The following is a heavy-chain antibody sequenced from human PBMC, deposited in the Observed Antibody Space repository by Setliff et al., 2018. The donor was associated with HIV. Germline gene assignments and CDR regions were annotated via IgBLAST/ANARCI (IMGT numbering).Heavy chain of an antibody. CDR3: ARRGESTRSWFSSWYSYDMDV. Sequence: SETLSLTCTVSGVSLSSESYYWGWVRQPPGKALEWVGSMYYNGKIFYNPSLRSRVTIFVDSSKNELSLRLQSVTAADTAVYYCARRGESTRSWFSSWYSYDMDVWGQGTTVTVSS. J-gene: IGHJ6*02. D-gene: IGHD2-15*01. CDR2: MYYNGKI. V-gene: IGHV4-39*01. CDR1: GVSLSSESYY.